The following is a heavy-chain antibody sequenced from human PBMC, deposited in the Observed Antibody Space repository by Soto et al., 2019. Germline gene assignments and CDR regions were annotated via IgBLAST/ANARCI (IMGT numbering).Heavy chain of an antibody. J-gene: IGHJ6*02. D-gene: IGHD5-18*01. CDR3: ARDPGYEDYYYYGMDV. CDR1: GFTFSSYS. CDR2: ISSSSSYI. V-gene: IGHV3-21*01. Sequence: LRLSCAASGFTFSSYSMNWVRQAPGKGLEWVSSISSSSSYIYYADSVKGRFTISRDNAKNSLYLQMNSLRAEDTAVYYCARDPGYEDYYYYGMDVWGQGTTVTVS.